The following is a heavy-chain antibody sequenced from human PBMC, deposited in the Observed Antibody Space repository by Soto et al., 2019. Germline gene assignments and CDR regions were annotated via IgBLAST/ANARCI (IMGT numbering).Heavy chain of an antibody. V-gene: IGHV4-39*01. CDR3: ARGPDIVVVVAAHTHWFYP. D-gene: IGHD2-15*01. Sequence: QLQLQESGPGLVKPSETLSLTCTVSGGSISSSSYYWGWIRQPPGKGLEWIGSIYYSGSTYYNPSLKSRVTISVDTSKNQFSLKLISVTAADTAVYYCARGPDIVVVVAAHTHWFYPWGQGTLVTVSS. CDR2: IYYSGST. CDR1: GGSISSSSYY. J-gene: IGHJ5*02.